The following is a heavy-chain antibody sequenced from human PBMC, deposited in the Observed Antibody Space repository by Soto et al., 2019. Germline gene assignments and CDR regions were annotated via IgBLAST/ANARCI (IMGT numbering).Heavy chain of an antibody. CDR3: ARDWWEEPAGKETVSQFDY. D-gene: IGHD6-13*01. V-gene: IGHV3-33*01. CDR1: WFAFGNYG. Sequence: GGSLRLACASSWFAFGNYGIHCVLQAPGKGLEWVSVIFSDGSSKYYGYSVKGLFTISRDNSKNTVYLQMNSLRAEDTAVYYCARDWWEEPAGKETVSQFDYWGQGTLVTVSS. CDR2: IFSDGSSK. J-gene: IGHJ4*02.